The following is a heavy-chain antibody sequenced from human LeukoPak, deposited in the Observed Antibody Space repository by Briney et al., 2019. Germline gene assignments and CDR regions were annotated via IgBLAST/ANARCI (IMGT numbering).Heavy chain of an antibody. V-gene: IGHV3-23*01. CDR3: AKDVGYSYGVNWFDP. CDR1: GFSFGDYG. Sequence: GGSLRLSCAASGFSFGDYGMSWVRQAPGKGLEWVSGISWNGGSTYYADSVKGRFTISRDNSKNTLYLQMNSLRAEDTAVYYCAKDVGYSYGVNWFDPWGQGTLVTVSS. J-gene: IGHJ5*02. CDR2: ISWNGGST. D-gene: IGHD5-18*01.